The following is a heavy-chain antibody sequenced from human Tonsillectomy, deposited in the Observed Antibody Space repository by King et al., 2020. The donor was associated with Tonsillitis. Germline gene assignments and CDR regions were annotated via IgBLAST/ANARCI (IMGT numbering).Heavy chain of an antibody. Sequence: QLVQSGAEVKKPGESLKISCKASGYKFTNYWIAWVRQMPGKGLEWMGIIYHGDYDTRYSPSFQGQVTISADKSISTAYLQWSSLKASDTAMYYCARHPHSSDSWGQGTMVTVSS. J-gene: IGHJ3*02. V-gene: IGHV5-51*01. CDR1: GYKFTNYW. CDR2: IYHGDYDT. CDR3: ARHPHSSDS.